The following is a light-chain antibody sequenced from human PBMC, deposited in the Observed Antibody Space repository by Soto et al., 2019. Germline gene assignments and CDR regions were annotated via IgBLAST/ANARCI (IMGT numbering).Light chain of an antibody. Sequence: EIVLTQSPGTLSLSPGERATLSCRASQSVSSSYLTWYQQKPGQAPRLLIYGASSRATGIPDRLSGSGSGTDFTLTISRLAPEDVAVYYCQQYGSSPLTFGGGTKVEIK. CDR1: QSVSSSY. CDR3: QQYGSSPLT. V-gene: IGKV3-20*01. CDR2: GAS. J-gene: IGKJ4*01.